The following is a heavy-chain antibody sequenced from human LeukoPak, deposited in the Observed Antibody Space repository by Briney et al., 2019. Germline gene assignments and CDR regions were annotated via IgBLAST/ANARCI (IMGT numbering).Heavy chain of an antibody. Sequence: GESLKISCKGSGYSFTSYWIGWVRQMPGKGLEWMGIIYPGDSDTRYSPSFQGQVTISADKSISTAYLQWSSLKASDTAMYYCASGRYNGSYYDYYGMDVWGQGTTVTVSS. J-gene: IGHJ6*02. V-gene: IGHV5-51*01. CDR2: IYPGDSDT. CDR1: GYSFTSYW. CDR3: ASGRYNGSYYDYYGMDV. D-gene: IGHD1-26*01.